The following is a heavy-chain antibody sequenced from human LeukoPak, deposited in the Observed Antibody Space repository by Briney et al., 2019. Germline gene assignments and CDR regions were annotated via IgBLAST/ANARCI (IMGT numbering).Heavy chain of an antibody. CDR1: SRPISISSDF. CDR2: IYNSGSA. Sequence: DTLSLTCTVSSRPISISSDFGAWIPQPPGKGLEWLGSIYNSGSAYYSPSLKSRVTISVDTSKNQFSLRLSSVTAADTAVYYCARLELFYADSWGQGALVTVSS. CDR3: ARLELFYADS. V-gene: IGHV4-39*01. D-gene: IGHD1-26*01. J-gene: IGHJ4*02.